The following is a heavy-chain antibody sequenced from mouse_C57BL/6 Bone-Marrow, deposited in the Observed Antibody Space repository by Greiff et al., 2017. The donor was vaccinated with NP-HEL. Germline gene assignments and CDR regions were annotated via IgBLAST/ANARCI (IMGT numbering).Heavy chain of an antibody. CDR3: ARWGYDGYYGVDY. D-gene: IGHD2-3*01. V-gene: IGHV1-4*01. CDR2: INPSSGYT. Sequence: VQLQQSGAELARPGASVKMSCKASGYIFTSYTMHWVKQRPGQGLEWIGYINPSSGYTKYNQKFKDKATLTADKSSSTAYMQLSSLTSEDSAVYYCARWGYDGYYGVDYWGQGTTLTVSS. CDR1: GYIFTSYT. J-gene: IGHJ2*01.